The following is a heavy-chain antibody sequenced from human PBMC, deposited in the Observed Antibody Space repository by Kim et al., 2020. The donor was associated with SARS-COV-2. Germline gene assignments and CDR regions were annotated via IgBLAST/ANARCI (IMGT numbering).Heavy chain of an antibody. D-gene: IGHD6-19*01. V-gene: IGHV3-64D*09. J-gene: IGHJ2*01. CDR3: VKGWGSGSYWYFDL. Sequence: ADSVKGRFTISRDNSKNTLYRQRSSLGAEDTAVYYCVKGWGSGSYWYFDLWGRGTLVTVSS.